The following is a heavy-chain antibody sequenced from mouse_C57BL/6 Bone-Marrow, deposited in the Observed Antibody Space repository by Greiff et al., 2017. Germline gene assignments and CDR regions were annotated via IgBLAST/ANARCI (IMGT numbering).Heavy chain of an antibody. CDR2: ISSGGDYI. Sequence: EVKLEESGEGLVKPGGSLKLSCAASGFTFSSYAMSWVRQTPEKRLEWVAYISSGGDYIYYADTVKGRFTISRDNARNTLYLQMSSLKSEDTAMYYCTRERNTTVVEGWDWGQGTLVTVSA. CDR3: TRERNTTVVEGWD. D-gene: IGHD1-1*01. V-gene: IGHV5-9-1*02. CDR1: GFTFSSYA. J-gene: IGHJ3*01.